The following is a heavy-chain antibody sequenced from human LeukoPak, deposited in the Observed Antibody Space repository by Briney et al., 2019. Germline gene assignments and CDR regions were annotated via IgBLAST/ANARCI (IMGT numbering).Heavy chain of an antibody. D-gene: IGHD4-17*01. V-gene: IGHV1-18*01. CDR3: ARGAYYGDYAPDY. J-gene: IGHJ4*02. Sequence: GASVKVSCKASGYTFTSYGISWVRQAPGQGLEWMGWISAYNGNTNYAQKLQGRVTMTRNTSISTAYMELSSLRSEDTAVYYCARGAYYGDYAPDYWGQGTLVTVSS. CDR1: GYTFTSYG. CDR2: ISAYNGNT.